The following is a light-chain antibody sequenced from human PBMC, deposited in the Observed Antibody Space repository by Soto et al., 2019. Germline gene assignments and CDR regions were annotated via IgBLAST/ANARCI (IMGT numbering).Light chain of an antibody. CDR1: QSVSNN. V-gene: IGKV3-15*01. CDR2: DAS. Sequence: ILMTQSPATLSVSPGERATLSCRASQSVSNNLAWYQQKPGQAHRLLIYDASTRATGIPARFSVSGSGTEFTLTISCLQSEDFAGYYWQQYNNWPPWTFGQGTKVEIK. CDR3: QQYNNWPPWT. J-gene: IGKJ1*01.